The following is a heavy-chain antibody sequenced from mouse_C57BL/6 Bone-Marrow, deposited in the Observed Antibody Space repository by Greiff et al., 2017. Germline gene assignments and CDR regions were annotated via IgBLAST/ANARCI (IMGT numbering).Heavy chain of an antibody. CDR2: IDPSDSYT. Sequence: VQLQQPGAELVRPGTSVKLSCKASGYTFTSYWMHWVKQRPGQGLEWIGVIDPSDSYTNYNQKFKGKATLTVDTSSSTAYMQLSSLTSEDSAVYYCARRTMIRAWFAYWGQGTLVTVSA. CDR3: ARRTMIRAWFAY. V-gene: IGHV1-59*01. D-gene: IGHD2-4*01. CDR1: GYTFTSYW. J-gene: IGHJ3*01.